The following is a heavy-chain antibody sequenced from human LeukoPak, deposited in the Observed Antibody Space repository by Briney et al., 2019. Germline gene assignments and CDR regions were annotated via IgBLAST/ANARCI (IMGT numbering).Heavy chain of an antibody. CDR2: ISGSGTI. D-gene: IGHD3-22*01. CDR3: ASPNTYYYDSSGYYR. V-gene: IGHV3-48*04. CDR1: GFTFSSHS. J-gene: IGHJ4*02. Sequence: GGSLRLSCAASGFTFSSHSMNWVRQAPGKGLDWVSYISGSGTIYYADSVKGRFTISRDNAKNSLFLQMNSLRAEDTAVYYCASPNTYYYDSSGYYRWGQGTLVTVSS.